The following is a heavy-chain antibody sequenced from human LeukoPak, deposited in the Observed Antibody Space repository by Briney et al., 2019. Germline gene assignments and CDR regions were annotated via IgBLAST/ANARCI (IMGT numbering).Heavy chain of an antibody. J-gene: IGHJ5*02. D-gene: IGHD3/OR15-3a*01. CDR3: ARHGTGYYPNWFDP. CDR2: ISFSGTT. V-gene: IGHV4-39*01. Sequence: SETLSLTCTVSGDSISIDTNYWGWIRQPPWKGLEWIGSISFSGTTYYSPSLKSRVTISVDTSKNQFSLKLSSVTAADTAVYYCARHGTGYYPNWFDPWGQGTLVTVSS. CDR1: GDSISIDTNY.